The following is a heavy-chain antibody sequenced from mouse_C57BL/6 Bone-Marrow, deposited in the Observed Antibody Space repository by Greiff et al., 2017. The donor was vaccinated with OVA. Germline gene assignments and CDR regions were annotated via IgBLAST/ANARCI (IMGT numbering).Heavy chain of an antibody. CDR1: GFTFSSYG. J-gene: IGHJ3*01. Sequence: EVMLVESGGDLVKPGGSLKLSCAASGFTFSSYGMSWVRQTPDKRLEWVATISSGGSYTYYPDSVKGRFTISRDNARNTLYLQMSSLKSEDTAMYYCARITSWGQGTLVTVSA. V-gene: IGHV5-6*01. CDR3: ARITS. D-gene: IGHD1-1*01. CDR2: ISSGGSYT.